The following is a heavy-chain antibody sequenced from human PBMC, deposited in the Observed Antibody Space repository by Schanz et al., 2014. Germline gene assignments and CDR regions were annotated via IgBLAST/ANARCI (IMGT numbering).Heavy chain of an antibody. CDR3: ARDALGGPHNWFDP. CDR1: GGAISSFY. J-gene: IGHJ5*02. D-gene: IGHD3-16*01. CDR2: ISYSGTT. V-gene: IGHV4-59*12. Sequence: QVQLQESGPGLVKPSETLSLTCTVSGGAISSFYWSWIRQPPGKGLEWIGYISYSGTTYYNPSLKSRVTISVSTSKTQFSLKLSSVTAADTAVYYCARDALGGPHNWFDPWGQGTLVSVSS.